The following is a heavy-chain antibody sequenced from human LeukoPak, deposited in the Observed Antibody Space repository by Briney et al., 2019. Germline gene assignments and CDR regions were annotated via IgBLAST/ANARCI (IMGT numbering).Heavy chain of an antibody. D-gene: IGHD1-26*01. Sequence: SETLSLTCSVSGGSMNTTLYYWAWVRQPPGKGLEWIGSIYYNGKTYYNPSLKSRLTISVDMSKSRFSLELTSVTAADTAFYYCARAREGATIDYWGQGTLVTVSS. V-gene: IGHV4-39*02. CDR1: GGSMNTTLYY. CDR2: IYYNGKT. J-gene: IGHJ4*02. CDR3: ARAREGATIDY.